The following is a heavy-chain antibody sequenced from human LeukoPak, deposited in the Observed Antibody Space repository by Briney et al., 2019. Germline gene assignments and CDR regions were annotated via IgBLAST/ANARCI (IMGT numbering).Heavy chain of an antibody. V-gene: IGHV4-59*01. Sequence: PSETLSLTCTVSGGSISSYYWSWIRQPAGKGLEWIGYIYYSGSTNYNPSLKSRVTISVDTSKNQFSLKLSSVTAADTAVYYCARVRGSYYDILTGCYKTDAFDIWGQGTMVTVSS. CDR2: IYYSGST. J-gene: IGHJ3*02. D-gene: IGHD3-9*01. CDR3: ARVRGSYYDILTGCYKTDAFDI. CDR1: GGSISSYY.